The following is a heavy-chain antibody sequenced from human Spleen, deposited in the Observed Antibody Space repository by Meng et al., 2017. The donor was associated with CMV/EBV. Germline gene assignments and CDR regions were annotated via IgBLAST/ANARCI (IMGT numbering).Heavy chain of an antibody. V-gene: IGHV3-43D*03. CDR3: AKGSRYNWNDDPNFDY. Sequence: ETLSLTCAASGFMFDDYAMHWVRQAPGKGLEWLSLLSWDGSSTYYADSVKGRFIISRDTSTNSLYLLMSSLRPEDTALYYCAKGSRYNWNDDPNFDYWGQGTLVTVSS. CDR1: GFMFDDYA. D-gene: IGHD1-1*01. CDR2: LSWDGSST. J-gene: IGHJ4*02.